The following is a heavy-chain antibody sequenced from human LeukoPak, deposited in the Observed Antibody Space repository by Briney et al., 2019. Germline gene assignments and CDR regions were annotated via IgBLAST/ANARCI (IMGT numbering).Heavy chain of an antibody. D-gene: IGHD3-10*01. J-gene: IGHJ4*02. CDR3: ARDSPDGSGTYYNDSPDY. CDR2: ISAYNGNT. V-gene: IGHV1-18*01. Sequence: ASVKVSCKASGYTFGSYGISWVRQAPGQGLEWMGWISAYNGNTNYRQKLQGRVTVSTDTSTSTAYMDLRSLTSDDTAIYYCARDSPDGSGTYYNDSPDYWGQGTLVTASS. CDR1: GYTFGSYG.